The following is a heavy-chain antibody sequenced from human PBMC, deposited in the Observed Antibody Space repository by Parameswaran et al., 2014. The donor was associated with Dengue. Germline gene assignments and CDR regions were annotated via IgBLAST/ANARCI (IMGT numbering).Heavy chain of an antibody. V-gene: IGHV3-48*03. CDR3: ARERSWYFDL. CDR2: ISSSGSTI. Sequence: KWIRQPPGKGLEWVSYISSSGSTIKYADSVKGRFTISRDNSKNSLYLQMNSLRAEDTAVYYCARERSWYFDLWGRGTPGHRLL. J-gene: IGHJ2*01.